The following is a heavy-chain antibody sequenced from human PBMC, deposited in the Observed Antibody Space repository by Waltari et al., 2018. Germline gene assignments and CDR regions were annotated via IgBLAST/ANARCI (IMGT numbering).Heavy chain of an antibody. D-gene: IGHD6-19*01. V-gene: IGHV3-23*01. J-gene: IGHJ4*02. Sequence: DVRLSESGGGLAQPGGSLRLSCVASEFTLSHSAISWVRQAPGKGLEWVSALVRSGFGTHYADSVKGRFAISRDNAKNTLYLQMNSLRAEDTAVYYCAKCEMYDSGWCAFFRYWGQGTLVTVSS. CDR1: EFTLSHSA. CDR3: AKCEMYDSGWCAFFRY. CDR2: LVRSGFGT.